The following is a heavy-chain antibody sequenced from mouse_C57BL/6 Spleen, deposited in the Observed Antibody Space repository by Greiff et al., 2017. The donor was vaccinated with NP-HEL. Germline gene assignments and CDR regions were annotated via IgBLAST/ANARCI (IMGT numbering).Heavy chain of an antibody. J-gene: IGHJ1*03. CDR3: ARLYYGSSYVRWYFDV. Sequence: EVKLVESGGGLVQPGGSLKLSCAASGFTFSDYYMYWVRQTPEKRLEWVAYISNGGGSTYYPDTVKGRFTISRDNAKNTLYLQMSRLKSEDTAMYYCARLYYGSSYVRWYFDVWGTGTTVTVSS. CDR2: ISNGGGST. CDR1: GFTFSDYY. V-gene: IGHV5-12*01. D-gene: IGHD1-1*01.